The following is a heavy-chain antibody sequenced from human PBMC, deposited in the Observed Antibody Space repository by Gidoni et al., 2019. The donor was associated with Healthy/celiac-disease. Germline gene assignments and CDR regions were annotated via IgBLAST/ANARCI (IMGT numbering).Heavy chain of an antibody. Sequence: EVQLVESGGVVVQPGGSLRLSCAASGFTFDDYTMHWVRQAPGKGLEWVSLISWDGNSTYYADSVKGRFTISRDNSKNSLYLQMHSLRTEDTALYYCAKDVTAVGYDAFDIWGQGTMVTVSS. CDR3: AKDVTAVGYDAFDI. CDR1: GFTFDDYT. J-gene: IGHJ3*02. V-gene: IGHV3-43*01. D-gene: IGHD6-13*01. CDR2: ISWDGNST.